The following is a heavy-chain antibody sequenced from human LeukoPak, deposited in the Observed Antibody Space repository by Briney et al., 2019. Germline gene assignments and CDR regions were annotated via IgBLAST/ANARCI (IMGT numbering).Heavy chain of an antibody. J-gene: IGHJ4*02. Sequence: GGSLRLSCVASGLNFDDSAMHWVRHAPGKGLGWVSLISADGGSTFSADSVKGRFSISRDNSKNSLYLQMNSLRSEDTAMYYCAKESVKFDYWGQGTLVAVSS. V-gene: IGHV3-43*02. CDR1: GLNFDDSA. CDR2: ISADGGST. D-gene: IGHD4-11*01. CDR3: AKESVKFDY.